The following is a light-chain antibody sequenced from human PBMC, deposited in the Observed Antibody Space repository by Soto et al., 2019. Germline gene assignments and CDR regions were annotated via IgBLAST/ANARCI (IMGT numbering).Light chain of an antibody. Sequence: EIVLTQSPGTLSLSPGERATLSCMASQSVSSSYLAWYQQKPGQPPRLLIYGASSRATGIPDRFSGSGSGTDFTLNISRLEPEDFAVFYCQHYDSLPITFGQGTRLETK. CDR1: QSVSSSY. J-gene: IGKJ5*01. CDR2: GAS. CDR3: QHYDSLPIT. V-gene: IGKV3-20*01.